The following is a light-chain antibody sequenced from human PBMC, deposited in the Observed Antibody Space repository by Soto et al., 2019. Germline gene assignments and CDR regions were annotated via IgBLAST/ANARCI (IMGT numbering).Light chain of an antibody. CDR3: QQFNDYPLT. V-gene: IGKV1D-13*01. CDR1: QGISSA. Sequence: AIQLTQSPSSLSASVGDRVTITCRASQGISSALAWYQQKPGEAPKLLIYDAPTLESGVPSRFSARGSGTDFTLTISGLQPEDSAAYYCQQFNDYPLTFGGGTKVEIK. J-gene: IGKJ4*01. CDR2: DAP.